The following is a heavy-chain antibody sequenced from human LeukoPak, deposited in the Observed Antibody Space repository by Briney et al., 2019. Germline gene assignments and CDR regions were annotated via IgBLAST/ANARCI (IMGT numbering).Heavy chain of an antibody. D-gene: IGHD3-10*01. V-gene: IGHV1-18*04. CDR1: GYTFTSYG. CDR2: ISAYNGNT. J-gene: IGHJ5*02. Sequence: ASVKVSCKASGYTFTSYGISWVRQAPGQGLEWMGWISAYNGNTNYAQKLQGRVTMTIDTSTSTAYMELRSLRSDDTAVYYCARDHDMVRGVIIRYNWFDPWGQGTLVTVSS. CDR3: ARDHDMVRGVIIRYNWFDP.